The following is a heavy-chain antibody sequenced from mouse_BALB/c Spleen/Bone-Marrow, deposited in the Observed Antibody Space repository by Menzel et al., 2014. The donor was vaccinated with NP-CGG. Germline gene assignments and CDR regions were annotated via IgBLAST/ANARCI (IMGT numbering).Heavy chain of an antibody. Sequence: EVKLVESGGGLVQPGSSLRLSCATSGFTFTDYYMNWVRQPPGKALEWLGFIRNKANGYTTEFSASVKGRFTISRDKSQSILYLQMNTLRAEDSATYYCARYDGYSDNAMDYWGQGTSVTVSS. CDR2: IRNKANGYTT. CDR1: GFTFTDYY. V-gene: IGHV7-3*02. J-gene: IGHJ4*01. CDR3: ARYDGYSDNAMDY. D-gene: IGHD2-3*01.